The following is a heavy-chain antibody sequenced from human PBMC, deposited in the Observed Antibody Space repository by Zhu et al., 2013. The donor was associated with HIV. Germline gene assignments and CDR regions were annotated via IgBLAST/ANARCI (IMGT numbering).Heavy chain of an antibody. CDR2: ISPYSANT. CDR3: ASITVTSYS. CDR1: GYTFSAYG. J-gene: IGHJ4*02. D-gene: IGHD4-17*01. V-gene: IGHV1-18*01. Sequence: QLQVVQSGAEVKKPGASVKVSCKASGYTFSAYGVAWLRQAPGQGLEWMGWISPYSANTNYAQKFQGRVTLTTDTSTSTAYMELSSLRYEDTAVFYCASITVTSYSWGQGTLVTVSS.